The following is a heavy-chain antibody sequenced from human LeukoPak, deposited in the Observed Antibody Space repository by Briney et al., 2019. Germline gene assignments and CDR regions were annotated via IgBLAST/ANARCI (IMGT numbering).Heavy chain of an antibody. J-gene: IGHJ5*02. Sequence: SETLSLTCTVSGASIRHYYWSWIRQPPGKGLEWIGNLYHSGSPNYNPSLKSRVTISIDTAKNQFSLRLRSVTAADTAVYYCARLSDSGFDPWGQGTLVTVSS. CDR2: LYHSGSP. CDR1: GASIRHYY. V-gene: IGHV4-59*01. CDR3: ARLSDSGFDP. D-gene: IGHD2-21*01.